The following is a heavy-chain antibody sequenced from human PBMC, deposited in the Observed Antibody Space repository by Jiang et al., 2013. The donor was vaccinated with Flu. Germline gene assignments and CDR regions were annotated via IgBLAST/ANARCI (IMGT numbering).Heavy chain of an antibody. V-gene: IGHV3-11*01. Sequence: YISSSGSTIYYADSVKGRFTISRDNAKNSLYLQMNSLRAEDTAVYYCARGLRRTVTTNYYYYYGMDVWGQGTTVTVSS. CDR3: ARGLRRTVTTNYYYYYGMDV. CDR2: ISSSGSTI. D-gene: IGHD4-17*01. J-gene: IGHJ6*02.